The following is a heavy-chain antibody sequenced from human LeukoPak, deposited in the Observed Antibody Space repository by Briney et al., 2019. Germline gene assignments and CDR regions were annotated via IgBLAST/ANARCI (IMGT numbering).Heavy chain of an antibody. V-gene: IGHV3-64*01. CDR2: ISSNGGIT. CDR3: ARAANWHDDDWFDP. CDR1: GFTFRNYA. Sequence: GGSLRLSCAASGFTFRNYAMHWVRQAPGKGLEYVSAISSNGGITYYANSVKGRFTISRDNSKNTLYLQMGSLRSEDTAVYYCARAANWHDDDWFDPWGQGTLVTVSS. D-gene: IGHD1-1*01. J-gene: IGHJ5*02.